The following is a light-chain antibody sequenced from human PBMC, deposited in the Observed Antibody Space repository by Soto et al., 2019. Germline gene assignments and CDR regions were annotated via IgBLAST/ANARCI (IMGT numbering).Light chain of an antibody. V-gene: IGLV2-14*01. J-gene: IGLJ1*01. CDR1: SSDIGASNF. Sequence: QSALTQPPSVSGSPGQSITVSCTGTSSDIGASNFVSWYQHLPGRAPKVIIFEATNRPSGVSNRFSGSKSGITASLTISGLKAAEEAENFCISKKPVDTFLSETGTKRPVL. CDR2: EAT. CDR3: ISKKPVDTFL.